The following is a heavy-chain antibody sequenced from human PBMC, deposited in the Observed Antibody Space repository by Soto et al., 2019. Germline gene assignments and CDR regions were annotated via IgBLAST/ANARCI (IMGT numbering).Heavy chain of an antibody. CDR3: ATMGTPATGLYYFDY. J-gene: IGHJ4*02. D-gene: IGHD1-7*01. CDR1: GGSISSGNYY. CDR2: ISYSGST. V-gene: IGHV4-30-4*01. Sequence: QVQLQESGPGLVKPSQTLSLTCTVSGGSISSGNYYWSWIRQPPGKGLEWIGFISYSGSTYYNASLKRRVTISVDMSKNQFSLNLNSVTAADTAVYYCATMGTPATGLYYFDYWGQGTLVTVSS.